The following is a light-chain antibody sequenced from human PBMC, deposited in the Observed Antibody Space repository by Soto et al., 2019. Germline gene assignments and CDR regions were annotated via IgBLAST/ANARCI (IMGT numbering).Light chain of an antibody. CDR2: SAS. J-gene: IGKJ1*01. V-gene: IGKV1-39*01. CDR3: QQSYNSHPT. Sequence: DIQLTQSQSSLSASVVDRVTITCRASQSISNFLNWYQQKPGQAPKLLISSASSIQSGVPSRFNGSGSGTDFTLTISNLQPEDSATYYCQQSYNSHPTFGQGTKVDIK. CDR1: QSISNF.